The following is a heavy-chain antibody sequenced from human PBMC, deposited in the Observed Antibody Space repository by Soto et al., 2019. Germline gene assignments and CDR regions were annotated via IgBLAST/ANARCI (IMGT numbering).Heavy chain of an antibody. CDR1: GYSFTTYW. CDR2: IYPDDSDT. V-gene: IGHV5-51*01. CDR3: ARGGDDYYHDGTGYYKLDS. D-gene: IGHD3-22*01. Sequence: GESLKISCHGSGYSFTTYWIVWVRQMPGKGLECMGVIYPDDSDTIYSPSFQGQVTISADKSISTAYLQWSSLKASDTAMYYCARGGDDYYHDGTGYYKLDSWGQGTLVTVYS. J-gene: IGHJ4*02.